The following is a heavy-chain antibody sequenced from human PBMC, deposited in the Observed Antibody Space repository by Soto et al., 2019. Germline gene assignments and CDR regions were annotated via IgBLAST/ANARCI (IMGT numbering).Heavy chain of an antibody. V-gene: IGHV3-73*01. J-gene: IGHJ4*02. CDR2: ILRKAGNYAT. Sequence: EVQLVESGGGLVQPGGSLKLSCAASGFIFSGSAVHWVRQASGKGLEWVGGILRKAGNYATAYPASMKGRFTISRDDSETTAFLQMNRLTTEDTAVYYCIRGGSPYYYDYWGQGTLVAVSS. CDR1: GFIFSGSA. CDR3: IRGGSPYYYDY.